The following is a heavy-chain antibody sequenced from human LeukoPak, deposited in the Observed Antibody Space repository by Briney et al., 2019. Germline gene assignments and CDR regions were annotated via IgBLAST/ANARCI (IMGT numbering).Heavy chain of an antibody. J-gene: IGHJ4*02. CDR3: ASHLGYSSGWYYFDY. Sequence: ASVKVSCKASGYTFTSYGISWVRQAPGQGLEWMGGIIPIFGTANYAQKFQGRVTITTDESTSTAYMELSSLRSEDTAVYYCASHLGYSSGWYYFDYWGQGTLVTVSS. V-gene: IGHV1-69*05. D-gene: IGHD6-19*01. CDR1: GYTFTSYG. CDR2: IIPIFGTA.